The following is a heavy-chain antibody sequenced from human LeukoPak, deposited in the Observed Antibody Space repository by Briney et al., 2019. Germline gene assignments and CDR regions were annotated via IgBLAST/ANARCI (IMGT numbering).Heavy chain of an antibody. CDR2: ISYDGSNK. V-gene: IGHV3-30*18. D-gene: IGHD1-26*01. CDR3: AKDWYSGSYYYYYMDV. J-gene: IGHJ6*03. Sequence: GGSLRLSCAASGFTFSSYGMHWVRQAPGKGLEWVAVISYDGSNKYYADSVKGRFTISRDNSKNTLYLQMNSLRAEDTAVYYCAKDWYSGSYYYYYMDVWGKGTTVTISS. CDR1: GFTFSSYG.